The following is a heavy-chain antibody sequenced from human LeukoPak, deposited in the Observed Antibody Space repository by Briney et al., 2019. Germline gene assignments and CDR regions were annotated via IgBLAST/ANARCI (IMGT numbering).Heavy chain of an antibody. CDR1: GFIFSSYA. CDR2: ISYDGSNK. D-gene: IGHD3-10*01. J-gene: IGHJ4*02. V-gene: IGHV3-30*04. Sequence: GGSLRLSCAASGFIFSSYAMHWVRQAPGKGLEGVAVISYDGSNKYYADSVKGRFTISRDNSKNTLYLQMNSLRAEDTAVYYCAELLWFGDPFDYWGQGTLVTVSS. CDR3: AELLWFGDPFDY.